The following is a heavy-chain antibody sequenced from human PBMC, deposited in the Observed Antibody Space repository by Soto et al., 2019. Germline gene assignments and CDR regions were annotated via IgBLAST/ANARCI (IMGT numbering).Heavy chain of an antibody. J-gene: IGHJ6*02. D-gene: IGHD2-15*01. Sequence: PGGSLRLSCAASGFTFSSYAMSWVRQAPGKGLEWVSAISGSGGSTYYADSVKGRFTISRDNSKNTLYLQMNSLRAEDTAVYYCAKPSIPCSGGSCYQSHYYYGMDVWGQGTTVTVSS. CDR1: GFTFSSYA. CDR3: AKPSIPCSGGSCYQSHYYYGMDV. CDR2: ISGSGGST. V-gene: IGHV3-23*01.